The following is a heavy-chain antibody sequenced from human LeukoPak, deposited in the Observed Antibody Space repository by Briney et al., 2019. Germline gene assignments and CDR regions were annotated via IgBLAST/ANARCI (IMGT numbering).Heavy chain of an antibody. D-gene: IGHD2-2*01. CDR3: ARVQYQLLRAWVDP. CDR1: GGSISSSSYY. Sequence: SETLSLTCTVSGGSISSSSYYWGWIRQPPGKGLEWIVSIYYSGSTYYNPSLKSRVTISVDTSKNQFSLKLSSVTAADTAVYYCARVQYQLLRAWVDPWGQGTLVTVSS. J-gene: IGHJ5*02. V-gene: IGHV4-39*07. CDR2: IYYSGST.